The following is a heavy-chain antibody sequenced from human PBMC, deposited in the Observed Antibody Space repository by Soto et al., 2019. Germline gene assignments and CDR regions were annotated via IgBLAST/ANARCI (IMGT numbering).Heavy chain of an antibody. CDR2: VSGYNGNI. D-gene: IGHD1-7*01. CDR1: GYTFTTSG. V-gene: IGHV1-18*01. Sequence: QVQLVQSGGEVKKPGASVKVSCKASGYTFTTSGVSWVRQAPGQGLEWMGWVSGYNGNIKYEEKFNDRVTMTADTSTRAAYLELLSLTTDGPAVYYCARAGELRYSFSGVDVWGQGTTVIVSS. CDR3: ARAGELRYSFSGVDV. J-gene: IGHJ6*02.